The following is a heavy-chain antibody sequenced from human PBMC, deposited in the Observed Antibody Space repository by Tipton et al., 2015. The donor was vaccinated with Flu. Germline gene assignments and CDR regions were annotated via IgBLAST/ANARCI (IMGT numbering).Heavy chain of an antibody. CDR1: GGSFSGYY. D-gene: IGHD3-22*01. V-gene: IGHV4-34*01. Sequence: TLSLTCAVYGGSFSGYYWSWIRQPPGKGLEWIGEINHSGSTNYNPSLKSRVTISVDTSKNQFSLKLSSVTAADTAVYYCARDGYYYDSSGLDYWGQGTLVTVSS. CDR2: INHSGST. J-gene: IGHJ4*02. CDR3: ARDGYYYDSSGLDY.